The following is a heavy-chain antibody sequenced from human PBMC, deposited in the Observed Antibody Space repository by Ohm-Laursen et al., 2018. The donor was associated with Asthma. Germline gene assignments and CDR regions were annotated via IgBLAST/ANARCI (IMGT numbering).Heavy chain of an antibody. Sequence: SLRLSCTASGFIFTNYGMHWVRQAPGKGLEWVAVIWYDRSNKYYGDSVKGRFTISRDNSKNTVDLQMNSLRAEDTAVYYCARDGSRSGHYPRPHDYWGQGTLVTVSS. CDR3: ARDGSRSGHYPRPHDY. CDR2: IWYDRSNK. D-gene: IGHD3-22*01. J-gene: IGHJ4*02. V-gene: IGHV3-33*01. CDR1: GFIFTNYG.